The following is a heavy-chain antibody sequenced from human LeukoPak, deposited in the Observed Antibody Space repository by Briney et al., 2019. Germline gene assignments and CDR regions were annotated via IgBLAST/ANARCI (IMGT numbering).Heavy chain of an antibody. CDR3: AKAPPGSYLYQGHADFDY. CDR1: GFTFSSYA. CDR2: ISGSGGST. Sequence: GGSLRLSCAASGFTFSSYAMRWVRQAPGKGLEWVSAISGSGGSTYYADSVKGRFTISRDNSKNTLYLQMTSLRAEDTAVYYCAKAPPGSYLYQGHADFDYWGQGTLVTVSS. V-gene: IGHV3-23*01. J-gene: IGHJ4*02. D-gene: IGHD1-26*01.